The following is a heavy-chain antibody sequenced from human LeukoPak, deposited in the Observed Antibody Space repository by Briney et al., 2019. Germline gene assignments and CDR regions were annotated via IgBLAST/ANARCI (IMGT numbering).Heavy chain of an antibody. V-gene: IGHV4-39*07. J-gene: IGHJ4*02. Sequence: PSETLSLTCTVSGGSISSSSYYWGWIRQPPGKGLEWVGSIYYSGSTYYNPSLKSRVTISVDTSKNQFSLRLSSVTAADTAVYYCAREYSNGQLRDYWGQGTLVTVSS. CDR2: IYYSGST. CDR1: GGSISSSSYY. CDR3: AREYSNGQLRDY. D-gene: IGHD6-13*01.